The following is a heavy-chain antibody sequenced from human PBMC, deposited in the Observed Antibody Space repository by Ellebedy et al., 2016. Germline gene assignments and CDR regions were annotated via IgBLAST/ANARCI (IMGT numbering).Heavy chain of an antibody. CDR3: ARPQNRPYSSSNWDY. J-gene: IGHJ4*02. CDR2: INPNSGGT. CDR1: GYTFTGYY. V-gene: IGHV1-2*02. Sequence: ASVKVSXXASGYTFTGYYMHWVRQAPGQGLEWMGWINPNSGGTNYAQKFQGRVTMTRDTSISAAYMELSRLRSDDTAVYYCARPQNRPYSSSNWDYWGQGTLVTVSS. D-gene: IGHD6-6*01.